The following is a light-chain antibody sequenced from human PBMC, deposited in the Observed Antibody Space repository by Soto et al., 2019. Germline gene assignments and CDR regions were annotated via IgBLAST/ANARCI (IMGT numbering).Light chain of an antibody. V-gene: IGKV3D-20*02. Sequence: IVLTQSPATLSLSPGERATLSCTASQHVTTTYIAWYQQKFGQAPRLLIYGASTRATGTPDRFTGGGFGTDFTLTISRVEPEDFAVYYCQQRSNWPPGVTFGGGTKVEIK. J-gene: IGKJ4*01. CDR2: GAS. CDR3: QQRSNWPPGVT. CDR1: QHVTTTY.